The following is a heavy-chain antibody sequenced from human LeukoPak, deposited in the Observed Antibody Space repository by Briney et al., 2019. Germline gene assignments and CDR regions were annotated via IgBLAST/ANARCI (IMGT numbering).Heavy chain of an antibody. Sequence: GGSLRLSCAASGFTFSSYSMNWVRQAPGKGLEWVSYISSSSSTIYYADSVKGRFTISGDNAKNSLYLQMNSLRAEDTAVYYCARVRFYCSGGSCYPLTAFDIWGQGTMVTVSS. D-gene: IGHD2-15*01. CDR2: ISSSSSTI. CDR3: ARVRFYCSGGSCYPLTAFDI. CDR1: GFTFSSYS. J-gene: IGHJ3*02. V-gene: IGHV3-48*01.